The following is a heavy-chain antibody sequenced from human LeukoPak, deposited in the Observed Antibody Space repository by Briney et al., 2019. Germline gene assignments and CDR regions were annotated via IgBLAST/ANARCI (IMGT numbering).Heavy chain of an antibody. D-gene: IGHD6-19*01. CDR2: ISYDGSDK. Sequence: GGSLRLTCAASGFTFSSYTMHWVRQAPGKGLEWVAVISYDGSDKYYADSVKGRFTISRDNSKNTLYLQMNSLRAEDTAVYYCARDLTSSGWYYFDYWGQGTLVTVSS. CDR3: ARDLTSSGWYYFDY. V-gene: IGHV3-30*04. J-gene: IGHJ4*02. CDR1: GFTFSSYT.